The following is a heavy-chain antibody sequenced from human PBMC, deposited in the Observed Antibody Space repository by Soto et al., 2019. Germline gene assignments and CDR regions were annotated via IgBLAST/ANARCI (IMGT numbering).Heavy chain of an antibody. J-gene: IGHJ4*02. D-gene: IGHD3-10*01. V-gene: IGHV3-48*02. CDR2: ISSSSSTI. CDR3: ARDRRSGRSFDY. CDR1: GFTFSSYS. Sequence: HPGGSLRLSCAASGFTFSSYSMNCVRQAPGKGLGWVSYISSSSSTIYYADSVKGRFTISRDNAKNSLYLQMNSLRDEDTAVYYCARDRRSGRSFDYWGQGTLVTVSS.